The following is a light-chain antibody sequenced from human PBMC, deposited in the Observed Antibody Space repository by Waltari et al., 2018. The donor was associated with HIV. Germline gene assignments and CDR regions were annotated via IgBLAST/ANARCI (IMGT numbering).Light chain of an antibody. CDR3: QQYGGSPPYS. CDR2: GAS. J-gene: IGKJ2*03. V-gene: IGKV3-20*01. CDR1: ESISSSY. Sequence: EVELKQSPGTLSLSPGVRATLACRASESISSSYLAWYQQKPGLAPGLLIFGASSRSARTPDRFSGSGSVSDFTVTISRVEPEDFAVYYCQQYGGSPPYSFGQGTNLEIK.